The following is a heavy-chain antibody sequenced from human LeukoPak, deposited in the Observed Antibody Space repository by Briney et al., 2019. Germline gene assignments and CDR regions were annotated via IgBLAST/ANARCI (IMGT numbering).Heavy chain of an antibody. CDR2: TSYNGNT. J-gene: IGHJ4*02. D-gene: IGHD6-19*01. Sequence: VASVKVSCKASGYTFSNYGISWVRQAPGLGLEWMGWTSYNGNTNYAQKFQDRVTMTTDTPTTTAYMELRSLESDDTAVYYCARHSGSGWQALGYWGQGTLVTVSS. CDR1: GYTFSNYG. CDR3: ARHSGSGWQALGY. V-gene: IGHV1-18*04.